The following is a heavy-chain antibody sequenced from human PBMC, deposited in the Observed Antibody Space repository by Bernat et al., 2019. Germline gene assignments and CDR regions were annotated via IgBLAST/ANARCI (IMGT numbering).Heavy chain of an antibody. CDR1: GFTFSSYD. V-gene: IGHV3-13*01. CDR2: IGTAGDT. CDR3: ARDRRGYCSSTSCYHKYYYYMDV. J-gene: IGHJ6*03. D-gene: IGHD2-2*01. Sequence: EVQLVESGGGLVQPGGSLRLSCAASGFTFSSYDMHWVRQATGKGLEWVSAIGTAGDTYYPGSVKGRFTISRENAKNSLYLQMNSLRAGDTAVYYCARDRRGYCSSTSCYHKYYYYMDVWGKGTTVTVSS.